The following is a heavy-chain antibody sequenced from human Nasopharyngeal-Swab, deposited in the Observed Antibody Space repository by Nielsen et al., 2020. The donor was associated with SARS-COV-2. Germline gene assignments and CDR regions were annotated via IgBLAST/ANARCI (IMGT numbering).Heavy chain of an antibody. CDR2: IIPIFGTA. CDR3: ARDGYSGGLGY. D-gene: IGHD6-19*01. V-gene: IGHV1-69*01. J-gene: IGHJ4*02. Sequence: WVRQAPGQGLEWMGGIIPIFGTANYAQKFQGRVTITADESTSTAYMELSSLRSEDTAVYYCARDGYSGGLGYWGQGTLVTVSS.